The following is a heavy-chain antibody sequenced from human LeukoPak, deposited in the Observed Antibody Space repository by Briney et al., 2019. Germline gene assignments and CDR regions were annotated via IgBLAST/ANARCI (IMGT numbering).Heavy chain of an antibody. J-gene: IGHJ5*02. CDR3: ARVRVVAVAGTNWFDP. D-gene: IGHD6-19*01. CDR2: IYTSGST. CDR1: GGSISSYY. Sequence: SETLSLTCTVSGGSISSYYWSWIRQPAGKGLEWIGRIYTSGSTNYNPSLKSRVTISVDTSKNQFSLKLSSVTAADTAVYYCARVRVVAVAGTNWFDPWGQGTLVTVSS. V-gene: IGHV4-4*07.